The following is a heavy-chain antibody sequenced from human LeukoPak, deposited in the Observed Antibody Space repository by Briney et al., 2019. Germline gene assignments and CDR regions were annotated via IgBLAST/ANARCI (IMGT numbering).Heavy chain of an antibody. D-gene: IGHD3-22*01. V-gene: IGHV4-39*02. CDR2: IYDSGST. J-gene: IGHJ5*02. Sequence: SETLSLTCTVSGGSIRSSYYYWGWIRQPPGKGLEWIGSIYDSGSTYYNPSLKSRVTISVDTSKNQFSLKLNSVTAADTAVYYCAREGETYYCDSSGYSGWFDPWGQGTLVTVSS. CDR3: AREGETYYCDSSGYSGWFDP. CDR1: GGSIRSSYYY.